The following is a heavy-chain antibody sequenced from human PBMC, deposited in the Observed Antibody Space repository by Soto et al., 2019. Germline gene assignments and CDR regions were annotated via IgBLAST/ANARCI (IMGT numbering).Heavy chain of an antibody. V-gene: IGHV3-30*18. CDR2: ISYDGSNK. J-gene: IGHJ4*02. Sequence: GGSLRLSCAASGFTFSSYGMHWVRQAPGKGLEWVAVISYDGSNKYYADSVKGRFTISRDNSKNTLYLQMNSLRAEDTAVYYCAKDEVLLWFGELFAPDYWGQGTLVTVS. CDR1: GFTFSSYG. D-gene: IGHD3-10*01. CDR3: AKDEVLLWFGELFAPDY.